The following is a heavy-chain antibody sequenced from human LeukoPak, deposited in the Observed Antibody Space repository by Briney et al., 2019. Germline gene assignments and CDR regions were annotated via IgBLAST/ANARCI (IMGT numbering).Heavy chain of an antibody. CDR3: ARDEKPRSMIVVVITTSLDY. J-gene: IGHJ4*02. D-gene: IGHD3-22*01. V-gene: IGHV3-11*04. Sequence: VKGRFTISRDNAKNSLYLQMNSLRAEDTAVYYCARDEKPRSMIVVVITTSLDYWGQGTLVTVSS.